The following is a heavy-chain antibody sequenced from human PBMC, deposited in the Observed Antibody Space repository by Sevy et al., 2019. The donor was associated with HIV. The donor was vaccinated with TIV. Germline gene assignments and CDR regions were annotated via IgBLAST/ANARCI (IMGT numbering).Heavy chain of an antibody. V-gene: IGHV1-24*01. D-gene: IGHD3-3*02. CDR2: FVPEDGEI. CDR3: VIGETPRLTGSGTRLKDQSLNSFHF. J-gene: IGHJ4*02. CDR1: GYTLSEVS. Sequence: ASVKVSCKVPGYTLSEVSMHWVRQAPGKGLEWMGGFVPEDGEIFYAKYFQGRVTVAEDTLTDTAYLEVTNLRSEDTATYLCVIGETPRLTGSGTRLKDQSLNSFHFWGQGTLVTVSS.